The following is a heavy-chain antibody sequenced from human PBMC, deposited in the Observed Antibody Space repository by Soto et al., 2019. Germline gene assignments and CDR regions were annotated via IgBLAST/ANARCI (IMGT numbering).Heavy chain of an antibody. CDR3: ATVPFRYFASGSEYFRH. Sequence: PVGSLRLSCAASGFTFTRHAMAWVRQAPGKGLQWVATITATEGLTYYADSVKGRFTISRDNSRNTLSLQIDRLRAEDTALYYCATVPFRYFASGSEYFRHWGQGTLVTVSS. CDR2: ITATEGLT. V-gene: IGHV3-23*01. D-gene: IGHD3-10*01. J-gene: IGHJ1*01. CDR1: GFTFTRHA.